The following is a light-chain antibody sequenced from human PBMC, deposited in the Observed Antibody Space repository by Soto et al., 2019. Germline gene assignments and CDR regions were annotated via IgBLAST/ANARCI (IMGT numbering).Light chain of an antibody. CDR3: CSSAGGCTWV. CDR2: YVS. V-gene: IGLV2-11*01. CDR1: SSDV. J-gene: IGLJ7*01. Sequence: QSALTQPRSVSGSPGQSVTISCTGTSSDVVSWYQQHPGKAPKLIIYYVSQRPSGVPDRFSGSKSGNTASLTISGLQAEDEADYYCCSSAGGCTWVFGGGTQLTVL.